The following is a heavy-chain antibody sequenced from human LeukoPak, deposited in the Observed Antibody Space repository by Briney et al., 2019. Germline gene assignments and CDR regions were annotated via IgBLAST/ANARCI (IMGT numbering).Heavy chain of an antibody. CDR1: GGSFSGYY. J-gene: IGHJ4*02. V-gene: IGHV4-59*08. CDR3: ARAVGSGLIDY. CDR2: IYYSGST. D-gene: IGHD3-22*01. Sequence: SETLSLTCAVYGGSFSGYYWSWIRQPPGKGLEWIGYIYYSGSTNYNPSLKSRVTISVDTSKNQFSLKLSSVTAADTAVYYCARAVGSGLIDYWGQGTLVTVSS.